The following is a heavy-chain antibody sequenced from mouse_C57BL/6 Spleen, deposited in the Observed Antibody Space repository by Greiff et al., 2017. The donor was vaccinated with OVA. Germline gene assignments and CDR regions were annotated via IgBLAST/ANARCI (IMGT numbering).Heavy chain of an antibody. CDR2: IDPSDSYT. V-gene: IGHV1-69*01. D-gene: IGHD1-1*01. J-gene: IGHJ3*01. CDR1: GYTFTSYW. Sequence: QVQLQQPGAELVMPGASVKLSCKASGYTFTSYWMHWVKQRPGQGLEWIGEIDPSDSYTNYNQKFKGKSTLTVDKSSSTAYMQLSSLTSEDSAVYYCARRRNYYGSSYEIAYWGQGTLVTVSA. CDR3: ARRRNYYGSSYEIAY.